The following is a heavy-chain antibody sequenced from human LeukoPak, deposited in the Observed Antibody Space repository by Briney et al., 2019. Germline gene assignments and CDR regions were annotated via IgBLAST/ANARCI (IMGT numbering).Heavy chain of an antibody. CDR3: AKAGSSSWYAVT. D-gene: IGHD6-13*01. V-gene: IGHV3-23*01. Sequence: GGSLRLSCAASGFTFSSYSMSWVRQAPGKGLEWVSAISGSGGSTYYADSVKGRFTISRDNSKNTLYLQMNSLRAEDTSVYYCAKAGSSSWYAVTWGQGTLVTASS. J-gene: IGHJ5*02. CDR1: GFTFSSYS. CDR2: ISGSGGST.